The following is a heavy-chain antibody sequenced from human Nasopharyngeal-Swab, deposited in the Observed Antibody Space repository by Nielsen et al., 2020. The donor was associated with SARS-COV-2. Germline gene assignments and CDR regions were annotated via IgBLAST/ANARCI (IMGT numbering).Heavy chain of an antibody. CDR3: ARDPFRIFGVAYGLDV. V-gene: IGHV4-4*07. J-gene: IGHJ6*02. CDR1: GGSIENYH. Sequence: PETLSLTCTVSGGSIENYHWTWIRQSAGEGLEWMGHIYGSGATNYNPSLKSRIFMSVDPSKNQFSLTLRSVTAADTAVYYCARDPFRIFGVAYGLDVWGQGTTVTVSS. CDR2: IYGSGAT. D-gene: IGHD3-3*02.